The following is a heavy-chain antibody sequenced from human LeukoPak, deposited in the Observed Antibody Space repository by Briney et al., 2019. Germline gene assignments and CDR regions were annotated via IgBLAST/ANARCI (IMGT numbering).Heavy chain of an antibody. V-gene: IGHV1-2*06. CDR1: GYTFTYYY. J-gene: IGHJ6*03. Sequence: ASVKVSCKASGYTFTYYYMHWVRQAPGQGLEWMGRINPNSGGTNYAQKFQGRATMTRDTSISTAYMELSRLRSDDTAVYYCARHVYCRSTSCSYYYYYMDVWGKGTTVTVSS. CDR3: ARHVYCRSTSCSYYYYYMDV. D-gene: IGHD2-2*01. CDR2: INPNSGGT.